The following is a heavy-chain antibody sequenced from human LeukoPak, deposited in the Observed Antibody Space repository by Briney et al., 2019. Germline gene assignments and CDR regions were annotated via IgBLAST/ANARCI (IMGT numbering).Heavy chain of an antibody. CDR2: INSDGSST. J-gene: IGHJ4*02. V-gene: IGHV3-74*01. CDR1: GFTFSSYW. CDR3: AKVRGGEDKYYFDY. D-gene: IGHD2-21*01. Sequence: PGGSLRLSCAASGFTFSSYWMHWVRQAPGKGLVWVSRINSDGSSTSYADSVKGRFTISRDNAKNTLYLQMNSLRAEDTAVYYCAKVRGGEDKYYFDYWGQGTLVTVSS.